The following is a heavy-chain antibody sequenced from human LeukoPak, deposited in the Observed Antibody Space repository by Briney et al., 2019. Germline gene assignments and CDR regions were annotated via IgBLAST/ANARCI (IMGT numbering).Heavy chain of an antibody. J-gene: IGHJ3*02. CDR2: IWYDGSNK. CDR1: GFTFSSYG. V-gene: IGHV3-33*01. Sequence: GGSLRLSCAASGFTFSSYGMHWVRQAPGKGLEWVAVIWYDGSNKYYADSVKGRFTISRDNSKNTLYLQMNSLRAEDTAVYYCAREAREGHVFDIWGQGTMVTVSS. CDR3: AREAREGHVFDI. D-gene: IGHD5-24*01.